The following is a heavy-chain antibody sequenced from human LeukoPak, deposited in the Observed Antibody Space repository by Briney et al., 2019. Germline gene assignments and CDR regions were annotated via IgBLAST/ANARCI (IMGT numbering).Heavy chain of an antibody. CDR3: ARNLGYCSGGSCYTGRAFDI. V-gene: IGHV1-69*05. D-gene: IGHD2-15*01. J-gene: IGHJ3*02. CDR2: IIPIFGTA. Sequence: SVKVSCKASGGTFSSYAISWVRQAPGQGLEWMGRIIPIFGTANYAQKFQGRVTVTTDESTSTAYIELSSLRSEDTAVYYCARNLGYCSGGSCYTGRAFDIWGQGTMVTVSS. CDR1: GGTFSSYA.